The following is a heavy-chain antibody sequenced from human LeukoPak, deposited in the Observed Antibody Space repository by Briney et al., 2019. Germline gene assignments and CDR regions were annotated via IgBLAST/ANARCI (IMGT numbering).Heavy chain of an antibody. CDR1: GYTFTGYY. V-gene: IGHV1-2*02. CDR3: ARGGINWGSSFFSFDY. CDR2: ISPDSGGT. D-gene: IGHD7-27*01. J-gene: IGHJ4*02. Sequence: ASVKVSCKASGYTFTGYYLHWLRQAPGQGLQWMGWISPDSGGTDYAQKFQGTVTMTRDTSISTVYMELTSLRSDDTAVYYCARGGINWGSSFFSFDYWAREPWSPSPQ.